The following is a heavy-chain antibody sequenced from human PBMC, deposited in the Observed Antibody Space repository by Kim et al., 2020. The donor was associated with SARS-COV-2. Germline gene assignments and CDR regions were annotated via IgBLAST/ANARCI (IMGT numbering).Heavy chain of an antibody. Sequence: SETLSLTCTVSGGSISSGSYYWSWIRQPAGKGLEWIGRIYTSGSTNYNPSLKSRVTISVDTSKNQFSLKLSSVTAADTAVYYCARVVRDGIQYYYDVDAFDIWGQGTMVTVSS. V-gene: IGHV4-61*02. CDR3: ARVVRDGIQYYYDVDAFDI. CDR2: IYTSGST. CDR1: GGSISSGSYY. J-gene: IGHJ3*02. D-gene: IGHD3-22*01.